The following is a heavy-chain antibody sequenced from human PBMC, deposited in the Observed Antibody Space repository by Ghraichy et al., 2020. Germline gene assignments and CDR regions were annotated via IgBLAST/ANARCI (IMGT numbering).Heavy chain of an antibody. J-gene: IGHJ5*02. CDR2: ISTSSSYI. CDR1: GFTFSSYS. CDR3: ARDPGAYCRGGNCFLSAFDP. Sequence: GESLNISCAASGFTFSSYSMNWVRQAPGKGLEWVSSISTSSSYIYYTDSVKGRFTISRDNAKNSLDLQMNSLRAEDTAVYYCARDPGAYCRGGNCFLSAFDPWGQGTLVTDSS. V-gene: IGHV3-21*01. D-gene: IGHD2-15*01.